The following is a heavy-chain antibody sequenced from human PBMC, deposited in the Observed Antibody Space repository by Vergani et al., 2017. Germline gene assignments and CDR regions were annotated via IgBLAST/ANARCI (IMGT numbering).Heavy chain of an antibody. V-gene: IGHV3-23*01. D-gene: IGHD3-10*01. Sequence: EVQLLESGGGLVQPGGSLRLSCAASGFTFSSYAMSWVRQAPGKGLEWVSAISGSGGSTYYADSVKGRFTISRDNSKNTLYLQMNSLRAEDTAVYYCARTLRVPVPRKNYYFDYWGQGTLVTVSS. CDR2: ISGSGGST. CDR1: GFTFSSYA. CDR3: ARTLRVPVPRKNYYFDY. J-gene: IGHJ4*02.